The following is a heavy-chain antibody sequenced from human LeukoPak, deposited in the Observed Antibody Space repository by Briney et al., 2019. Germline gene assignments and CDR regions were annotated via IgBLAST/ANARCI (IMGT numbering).Heavy chain of an antibody. D-gene: IGHD2-15*01. CDR1: GFTFSSYA. CDR2: ISYDGSNK. J-gene: IGHJ4*02. CDR3: ARDPGGHLDY. Sequence: GGSLRLSCAASGFTFSSYAMHWVRQAPGKGLEWVAVISYDGSNKYYADSVKGRFTISRDNSKNTLYLQMNSLRAEDTAVYYCARDPGGHLDYWGQGTLVTVSS. V-gene: IGHV3-30-3*01.